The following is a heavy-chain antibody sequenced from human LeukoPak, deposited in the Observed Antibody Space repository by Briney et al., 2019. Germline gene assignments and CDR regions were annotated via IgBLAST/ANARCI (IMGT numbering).Heavy chain of an antibody. CDR1: GGSFSGYY. Sequence: SETLSLTCAVYGGSFSGYYWSWIRQPPGKGLEWIGSIYYSGSTYYNPSLKSRVTISVDTSKNQFSLKLSSVTAADTAVYYCARALPIDYWGQGTLVTVSS. J-gene: IGHJ4*02. CDR2: IYYSGST. V-gene: IGHV4-34*01. CDR3: ARALPIDY.